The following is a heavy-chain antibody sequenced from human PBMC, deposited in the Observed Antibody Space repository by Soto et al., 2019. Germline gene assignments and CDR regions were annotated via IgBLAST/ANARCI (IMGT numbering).Heavy chain of an antibody. CDR3: ARAFSRAVVVAATTEGAFDI. D-gene: IGHD2-15*01. CDR2: INPSGGST. V-gene: IGHV1-46*03. CDR1: GYTFTSYY. Sequence: GASVKVSCKASGYTFTSYYMHWVRQAPGQGLEWMGIINPSGGSTSYAQKFKGRVTMTSDTSTSTVYMELSSLRSEDTAVYYCARAFSRAVVVAATTEGAFDIWGQGTMVTVSS. J-gene: IGHJ3*02.